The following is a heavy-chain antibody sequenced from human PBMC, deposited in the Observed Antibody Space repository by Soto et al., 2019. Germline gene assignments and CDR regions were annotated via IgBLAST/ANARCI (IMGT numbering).Heavy chain of an antibody. Sequence: PGESLKISCKGSGYNFAGYWIAWVRQMPGKGLELMGIIYPSDSDTRYRPSFQGQVPISADKSISSAYLQWSSLRASDTAMYYCPRGGVSTRPFDYWGQGTPVTVSS. V-gene: IGHV5-51*01. CDR3: PRGGVSTRPFDY. CDR2: IYPSDSDT. D-gene: IGHD3-3*01. CDR1: GYNFAGYW. J-gene: IGHJ4*02.